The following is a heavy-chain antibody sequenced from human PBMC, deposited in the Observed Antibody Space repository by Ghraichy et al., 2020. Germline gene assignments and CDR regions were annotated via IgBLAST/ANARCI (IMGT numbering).Heavy chain of an antibody. J-gene: IGHJ4*02. CDR2: TNPDGSVT. CDR1: GFTFYNSW. D-gene: IGHD7-27*01. Sequence: GESLNISCAASGFTFYNSWMTWVRQAPGKGLEWVADTNPDGSVTSYVDSVKGRFTVSRDNAKNSLFLQMNSLRAEDTAVYYCGRDPAWGAIDYWGQGTLVTVSS. CDR3: GRDPAWGAIDY. V-gene: IGHV3-7*03.